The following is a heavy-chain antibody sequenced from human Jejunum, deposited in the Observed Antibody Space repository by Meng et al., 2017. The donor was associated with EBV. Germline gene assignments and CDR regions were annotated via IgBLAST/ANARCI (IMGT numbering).Heavy chain of an antibody. V-gene: IGHV4-30-2*01. D-gene: IGHD6-6*01. CDR2: ISDNEGT. Sequence: QLQLHGTGSRLVKPSQTLSLTCGVSGGSIGSGDYSWSWIRQPPGKGLEWIGEISDNEGTKYNPSLKSRVTVSLDTSKNQFSLRLSSVTAADTAMYYCARDLYSHSSAGFDFWGRGTLVTVSS. CDR3: ARDLYSHSSAGFDF. J-gene: IGHJ4*02. CDR1: GGSIGSGDYS.